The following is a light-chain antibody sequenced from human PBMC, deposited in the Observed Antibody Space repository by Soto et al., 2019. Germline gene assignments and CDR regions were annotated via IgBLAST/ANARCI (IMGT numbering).Light chain of an antibody. J-gene: IGKJ1*01. CDR3: QKYNTAPWT. CDR2: AAS. CDR1: QGISNY. V-gene: IGKV1-27*01. Sequence: DIQMTQSPSSLSASVGDRVTITCRASQGISNYLAWYQQKPGKVPKLLIYAASTSQSGYPSRFSGSGSGTDFTLTISTLQPEDVATYYCQKYNTAPWTFGQGTKVDIK.